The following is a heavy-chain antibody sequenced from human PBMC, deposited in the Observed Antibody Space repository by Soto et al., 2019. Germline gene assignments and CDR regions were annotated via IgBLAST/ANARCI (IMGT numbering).Heavy chain of an antibody. CDR2: ISRGGTT. V-gene: IGHV4-34*01. Sequence: QVQLQQWGAGLLKPSETLSLTCGVYGGSFSGYYWSWIRQPPGKGLEWIGEISRGGTTNYKPSLKSRVTISVDTSKNQFSLRLSSVTAADTAVYYCARGPYYYDSSAYYYALGFDIWGQGTLVTVSS. J-gene: IGHJ3*02. CDR3: ARGPYYYDSSAYYYALGFDI. CDR1: GGSFSGYY. D-gene: IGHD3-22*01.